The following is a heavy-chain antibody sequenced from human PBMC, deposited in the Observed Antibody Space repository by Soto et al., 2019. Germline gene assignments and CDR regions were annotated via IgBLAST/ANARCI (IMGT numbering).Heavy chain of an antibody. D-gene: IGHD1-20*01. CDR1: GGSISSGDDF. J-gene: IGHJ6*02. V-gene: IGHV4-30-4*01. CDR3: ARYRAKWKDYYYYGMDV. Sequence: QVQLQESGPGLVKPSQTLSLTCTVSGGSISSGDDFWTWSRQPPGKGLEWVGYIYYSGSTYYNPSLKRRLPMSVDTAKNHTSLKLSAVTAADTAVSYCARYRAKWKDYYYYGMDVWGQGTTVTVSS. CDR2: IYYSGST.